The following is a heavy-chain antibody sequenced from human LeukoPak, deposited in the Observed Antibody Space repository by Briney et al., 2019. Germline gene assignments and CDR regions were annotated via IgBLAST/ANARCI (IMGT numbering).Heavy chain of an antibody. CDR3: ARGYTIFGVAPFDY. CDR1: GFTFSSYA. CDR2: ISGSGGST. V-gene: IGHV3-23*01. D-gene: IGHD3-3*01. Sequence: PGGSLRLSCAASGFTFSSYAMSWVRQAPGKGLEWVSAISGSGGSTYYADSVKGRFTISRDNSKNTLYLQMNSLRAEDTAVYYCARGYTIFGVAPFDYWGQGTLVTVSS. J-gene: IGHJ4*02.